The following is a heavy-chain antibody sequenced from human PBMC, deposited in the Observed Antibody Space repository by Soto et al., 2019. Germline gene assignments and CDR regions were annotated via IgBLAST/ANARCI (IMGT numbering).Heavy chain of an antibody. CDR3: ARAYSGSYYSTH. V-gene: IGHV3-21*05. CDR2: ISSSSSYI. Sequence: WGSLRLSCAASGFTFSSYSMNWVRQAPGKGLEWVSYISSSSSYIYYADSVKGRFTISRDNAKNSLYLQMNSLRAEDTAVYYCARAYSGSYYSTHWGQGTLVTVSS. CDR1: GFTFSSYS. J-gene: IGHJ4*02. D-gene: IGHD1-26*01.